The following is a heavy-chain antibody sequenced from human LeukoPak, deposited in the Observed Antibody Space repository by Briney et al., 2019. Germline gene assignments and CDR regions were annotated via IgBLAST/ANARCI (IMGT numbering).Heavy chain of an antibody. V-gene: IGHV3-23*01. Sequence: GSLRLSCAASGFTFSSYAMSWVRQAPGKGLEWVSAISGSGGSTYDADSVKGRFTISRDNSKNTLYLQMNSLRAEDTAIYYCAKTLRELSGGAFDIWGQGTMVTVSS. J-gene: IGHJ3*02. CDR3: AKTLRELSGGAFDI. CDR2: ISGSGGST. D-gene: IGHD1-26*01. CDR1: GFTFSSYA.